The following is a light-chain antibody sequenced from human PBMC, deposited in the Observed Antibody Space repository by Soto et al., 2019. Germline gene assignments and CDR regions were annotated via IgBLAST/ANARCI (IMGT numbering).Light chain of an antibody. V-gene: IGLV2-14*01. J-gene: IGLJ3*02. Sequence: QSVLTQPPSASGSPGQSVTISCTGTSSDVGGYNFVSWYQQHPGKAPKLIIYEVSNRPSGISSRFSGSRSGNTASLTISGLQPEDEGDYYCSAYTARSTLVFGGGTKVTVL. CDR3: SAYTARSTLV. CDR2: EVS. CDR1: SSDVGGYNF.